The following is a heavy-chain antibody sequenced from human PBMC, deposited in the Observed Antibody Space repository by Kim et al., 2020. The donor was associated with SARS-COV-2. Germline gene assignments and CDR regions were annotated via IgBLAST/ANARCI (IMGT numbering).Heavy chain of an antibody. CDR3: ARDPRGDMVRGGGSYYGMDV. J-gene: IGHJ6*02. CDR2: ISYDGSNK. CDR1: GFTFSSYA. V-gene: IGHV3-30-3*01. D-gene: IGHD3-10*01. Sequence: GGSLRLSCAASGFTFSSYAMHWVRQAPGKGLEWVAVISYDGSNKYYADSVKGRFTISRDNSKNTLYLQMNSLRAEDTAVYYCARDPRGDMVRGGGSYYGMDVWGQGTTVTVSS.